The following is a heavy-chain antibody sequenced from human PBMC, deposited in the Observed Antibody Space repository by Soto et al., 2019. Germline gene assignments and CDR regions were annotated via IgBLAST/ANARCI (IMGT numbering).Heavy chain of an antibody. J-gene: IGHJ4*02. Sequence: QVQLQESGPGLVKPSETLSLTCTVSGGSVSSGSYYWNWIRQPPGKGLEWIGYIYYSGGTNYNPSLKSRVPISVNSSRNQFSLKMSFVTAAEAAVYYCARSNPYYDVWSGYFDYWGQVTLVTVSS. V-gene: IGHV4-61*01. CDR1: GGSVSSGSYY. D-gene: IGHD3-3*01. CDR2: IYYSGGT. CDR3: ARSNPYYDVWSGYFDY.